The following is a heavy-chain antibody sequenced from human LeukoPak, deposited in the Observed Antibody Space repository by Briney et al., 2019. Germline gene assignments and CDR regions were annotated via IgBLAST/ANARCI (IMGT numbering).Heavy chain of an antibody. Sequence: GASVKVSCKASGYTFTSYGISWVRQAPGQGLEWMGWISAYNGNTNYAQKLQGRVTMTTDTSTGTAYMELRSLRSDDTAVYYCARGEGAAGNNHYYYYGMDVWGQGTTVTVSS. CDR1: GYTFTSYG. CDR2: ISAYNGNT. D-gene: IGHD6-13*01. J-gene: IGHJ6*02. CDR3: ARGEGAAGNNHYYYYGMDV. V-gene: IGHV1-18*01.